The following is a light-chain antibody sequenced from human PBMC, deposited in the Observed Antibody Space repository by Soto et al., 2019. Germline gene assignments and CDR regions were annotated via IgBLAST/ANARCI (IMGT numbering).Light chain of an antibody. CDR2: GAS. CDR3: QQYGSSGT. V-gene: IGKV3-20*01. Sequence: EVVLTQSPATLSVSPGDRATLSCRASQYIGSAVAWYHQRSGQAPRLLIYGASTRATGIPDRFSGSGSGTDFTLTISRLEPEDFAVYYCQQYGSSGTFGQGTKVDIK. CDR1: QYIGSA. J-gene: IGKJ1*01.